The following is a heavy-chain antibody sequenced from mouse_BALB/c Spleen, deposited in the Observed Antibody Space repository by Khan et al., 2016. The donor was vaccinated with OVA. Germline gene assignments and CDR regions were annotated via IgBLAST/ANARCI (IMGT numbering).Heavy chain of an antibody. CDR1: GYSITTDYA. CDR2: ISYSGNT. V-gene: IGHV3-2*02. Sequence: VQLKESGPGLVKPSQSLSLTCTVTGYSITTDYAWNWIRQFPGNKVEWMGYISYSGNTKYNPSLKSRISITRDTSKNQFFLQLKSVTTEDTARYYCARVYGGDFDYWGQGTTLTVSS. D-gene: IGHD1-1*01. CDR3: ARVYGGDFDY. J-gene: IGHJ2*01.